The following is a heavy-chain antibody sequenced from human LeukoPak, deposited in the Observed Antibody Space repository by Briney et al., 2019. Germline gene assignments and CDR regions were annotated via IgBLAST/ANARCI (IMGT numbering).Heavy chain of an antibody. CDR3: ARGEDFERYYLAY. CDR1: GGSISSSSFY. J-gene: IGHJ4*02. CDR2: IYYSGST. V-gene: IGHV4-39*02. Sequence: SETLSLTCTVSGGSISSSSFYWGWIRQPPGKGLEWIGSIYYSGSTYYNPSLKSRVTISVDTSKNHFSLKLSSVTAADTAVYFCARGEDFERYYLAYWGQGTLVTVSS. D-gene: IGHD3-9*01.